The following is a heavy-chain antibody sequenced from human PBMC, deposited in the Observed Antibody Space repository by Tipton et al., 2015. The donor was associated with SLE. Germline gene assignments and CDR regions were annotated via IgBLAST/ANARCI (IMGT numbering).Heavy chain of an antibody. CDR3: AGYGGDSVVDWFGP. J-gene: IGHJ5*02. CDR2: IYRSGTA. Sequence: LRLSCSVSSYSIYNGFYWGWIRQSPGKGLEWIGSIYRSGTAYYNPSLKSRVAISLDTSKNQFSLKLSSVTAADTAVYYCAGYGGDSVVDWFGPWGQGTLVTVSS. CDR1: SYSIYNGFY. V-gene: IGHV4-38-2*01. D-gene: IGHD2-21*02.